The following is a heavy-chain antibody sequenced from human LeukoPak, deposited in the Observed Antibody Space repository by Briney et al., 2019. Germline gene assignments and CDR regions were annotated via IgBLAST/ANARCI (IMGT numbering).Heavy chain of an antibody. CDR2: IIPIFGTA. CDR3: ARDARGAAAADDAFDI. Sequence: SVKVSCKASGGTFSSYAISWVRQAPGQGLEWMGGIIPIFGTANYAQKFQGRVTITADESTSTAYMELSSLRSEDTAVYYCARDARGAAAADDAFDIWGQGTMVTVSS. D-gene: IGHD6-13*01. V-gene: IGHV1-69*13. J-gene: IGHJ3*02. CDR1: GGTFSSYA.